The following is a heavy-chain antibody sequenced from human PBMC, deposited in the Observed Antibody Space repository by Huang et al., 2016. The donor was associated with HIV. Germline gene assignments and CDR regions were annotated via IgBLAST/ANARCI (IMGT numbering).Heavy chain of an antibody. CDR2: ISYDGRRQ. D-gene: IGHD2-15*01. V-gene: IGHV3-30*18. CDR1: GFKLSGFG. CDR3: AKESRWFSDFDH. Sequence: QVHLVESGGGVVQPGGSLSLSCAACGFKLSGFGMHWVRQAPGKGLEWVAGISYDGRRQFYTDSVKGRFTISRDNSDNTLSLQMKGLRPDDTAVYYCAKESRWFSDFDHWGQGVLVSVSS. J-gene: IGHJ4*02.